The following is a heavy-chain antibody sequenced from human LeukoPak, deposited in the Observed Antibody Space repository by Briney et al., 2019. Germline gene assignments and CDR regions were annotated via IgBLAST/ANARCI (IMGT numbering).Heavy chain of an antibody. CDR1: GFTVSSKH. D-gene: IGHD1-26*01. CDR3: AKRAMGAAYYFDY. J-gene: IGHJ4*02. Sequence: GGSLRLSCAASGFTVSSKHMTWVRQAPGKGLESVSAISGSGGSTYYADSVKGRFTISRDKSKNTLYLQMNSLRAEDTVVYYCAKRAMGAAYYFDYWGQGTLVTVSS. V-gene: IGHV3-23*01. CDR2: ISGSGGST.